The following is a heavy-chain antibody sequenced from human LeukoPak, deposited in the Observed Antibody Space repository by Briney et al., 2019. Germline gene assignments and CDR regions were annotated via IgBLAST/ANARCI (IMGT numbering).Heavy chain of an antibody. D-gene: IGHD3-10*01. Sequence: GASVKVSCKVSGYTLTELSMHWVRQAPGKGLEWMGGFDPEAGETVYAQKIQGRVTMTEDTSTDTAYMELSSLRSEDTALYYCATGYYYASGTYPFVFDYWGQGTLVTVSS. CDR1: GYTLTELS. J-gene: IGHJ4*02. CDR3: ATGYYYASGTYPFVFDY. CDR2: FDPEAGET. V-gene: IGHV1-24*01.